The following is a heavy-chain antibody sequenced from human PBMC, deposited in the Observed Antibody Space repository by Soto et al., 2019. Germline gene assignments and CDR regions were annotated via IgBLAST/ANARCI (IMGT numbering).Heavy chain of an antibody. J-gene: IGHJ6*02. CDR1: GYTFTSYA. V-gene: IGHV1-3*01. CDR2: INAGNGNT. CDR3: ARYRCSDGICYSFLGWYHYGMDV. D-gene: IGHD2-15*01. Sequence: ASVKVSCKASGYTFTSYAMHWVRQAPGQRLEWMGWINAGNGNTKYSQKFQGRVTITRDTSASTAYMELSSLRSEDTAVYYCARYRCSDGICYSFLGWYHYGMDVWGQGTTVTVSS.